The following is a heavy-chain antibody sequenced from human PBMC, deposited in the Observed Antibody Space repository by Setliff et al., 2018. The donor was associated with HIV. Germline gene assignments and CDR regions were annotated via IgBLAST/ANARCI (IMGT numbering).Heavy chain of an antibody. CDR1: GYTFTGYY. V-gene: IGHV1-2*02. CDR2: INPNSGGT. CDR3: ARGGRIAAARFGLFDP. J-gene: IGHJ5*02. D-gene: IGHD6-13*01. Sequence: GASVKVSCKASGYTFTGYYMHWVRQAPGQGLEWMGWINPNSGGTNYAQKFQGRVTMTRDTSISTAYMELSRLRSGDTAVYYCARGGRIAAARFGLFDPWGQGTLVTVSS.